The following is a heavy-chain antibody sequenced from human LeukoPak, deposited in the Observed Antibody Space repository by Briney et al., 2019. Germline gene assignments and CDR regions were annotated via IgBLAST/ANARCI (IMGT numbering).Heavy chain of an antibody. CDR1: GGSFSGYY. CDR2: INHSGST. Sequence: PSATLSLTCAVYGGSFSGYYWSWIRQPPGKGLEWIGEINHSGSTNYNPSLKSRVTISVDTSKNQFSLKLSSVTAADTAVYYCASNYYDSSGFDYWGQGTLVTVSS. J-gene: IGHJ4*02. D-gene: IGHD3-22*01. V-gene: IGHV4-34*01. CDR3: ASNYYDSSGFDY.